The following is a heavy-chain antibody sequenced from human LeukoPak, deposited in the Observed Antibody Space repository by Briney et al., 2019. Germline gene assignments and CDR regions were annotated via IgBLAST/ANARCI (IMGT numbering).Heavy chain of an antibody. D-gene: IGHD3-10*01. J-gene: IGHJ3*01. CDR2: ISWNSGSI. CDR1: GFTFDDYA. V-gene: IGHV3-9*01. CDR3: AKDIMVRGLGALEI. Sequence: GGSLRLSCAASGFTFDDYAMHWVRQAPGKGLEWVSGISWNSGSIGYADSVKGRFTISRDNAKNSLYLQMNSLRAEDTALYYCAKDIMVRGLGALEIWGQGTMVTVSS.